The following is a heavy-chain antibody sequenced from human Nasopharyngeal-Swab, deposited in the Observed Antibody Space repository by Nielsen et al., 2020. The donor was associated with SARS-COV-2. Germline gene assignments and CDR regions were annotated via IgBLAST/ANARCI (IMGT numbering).Heavy chain of an antibody. CDR1: GFTFSSYW. CDR3: ARDSRFRFDRDYYYGMDV. D-gene: IGHD3-9*01. CDR2: IKQDGSEK. Sequence: GESLKISCAASGFTFSSYWMSWVRQAPGKGLEWVANIKQDGSEKYYVDSVKGRFTISRDNAKNSLYLQMNSLRAEDTAVYYCARDSRFRFDRDYYYGMDVRGQGTTVTDSS. J-gene: IGHJ6*02. V-gene: IGHV3-7*01.